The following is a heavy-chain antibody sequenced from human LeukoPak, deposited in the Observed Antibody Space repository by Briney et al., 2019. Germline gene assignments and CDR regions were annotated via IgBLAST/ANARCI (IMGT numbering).Heavy chain of an antibody. D-gene: IGHD6-19*01. J-gene: IGHJ4*02. CDR3: AKALGAVAGALDY. Sequence: GSLRLSCAASGFTFSSYAMSWVRQAPGKGLEWVSDISTSGGSTNYADSAKGRFTISRDNSKNTLYMQMNSLRAEDTAVYYCAKALGAVAGALDYWGQGTLVTVSS. CDR1: GFTFSSYA. V-gene: IGHV3-23*01. CDR2: ISTSGGST.